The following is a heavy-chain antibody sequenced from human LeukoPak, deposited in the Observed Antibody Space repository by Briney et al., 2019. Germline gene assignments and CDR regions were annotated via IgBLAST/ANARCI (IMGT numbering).Heavy chain of an antibody. CDR3: ARDNSVRDEAWWFNP. CDR1: GYTFTSNY. CDR2: ISPSDGST. Sequence: ASVKVSRKAFGYTFTSNYMHWVRQAPGRGPEWMGVISPSDGSTTYAQKFQGRVTLTRDMSTSTDYLELSSLRSEDTAVYYCARDNSVRDEAWWFNPWGQGTLVTVSS. D-gene: IGHD5-24*01. V-gene: IGHV1-46*01. J-gene: IGHJ5*02.